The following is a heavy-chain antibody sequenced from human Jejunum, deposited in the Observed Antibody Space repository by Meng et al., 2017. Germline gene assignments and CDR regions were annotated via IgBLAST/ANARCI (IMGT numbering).Heavy chain of an antibody. J-gene: IGHJ4*02. Sequence: QVQLQEAGPGLVGPSETLSLTCTVSRGSVSSPDYQWGWIRQPPGKGLEWIGYAGANFQSGTNHNPSLKSRVTISLDTSKNQLSLKLTSVNAADTAVYYCARDYWGSLDYWGQGILVTVSS. D-gene: IGHD3-16*01. CDR1: RGSVSSPDYQ. CDR3: ARDYWGSLDY. V-gene: IGHV4-61*08. CDR2: AGANFQSGT.